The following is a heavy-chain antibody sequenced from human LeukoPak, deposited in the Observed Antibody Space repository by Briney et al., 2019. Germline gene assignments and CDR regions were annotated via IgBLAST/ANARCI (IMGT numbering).Heavy chain of an antibody. CDR1: GFTFSNAW. J-gene: IGHJ4*02. CDR2: IKSKTDGGTT. D-gene: IGHD6-19*01. Sequence: GGSLRLSCAASGFTFSNAWMSWVRQAPGKGLEWVGRIKSKTDGGTTDYAAPVKGRFTISRDDSKNTLYLQMNSLKTEDTAVYYRTTEGTSSGWYYFDYWGQGTLVTVSS. V-gene: IGHV3-15*01. CDR3: TTEGTSSGWYYFDY.